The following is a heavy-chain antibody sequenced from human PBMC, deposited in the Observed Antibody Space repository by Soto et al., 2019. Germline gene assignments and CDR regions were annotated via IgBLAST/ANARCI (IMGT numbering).Heavy chain of an antibody. Sequence: QVQLQESGPGLVKPSETLSLTCTVSGGSISPYYWSWIRQPPGKGLEWIGYIYFGGTTKYNPSLKSRVSMSVDTSKTQFSLKLTSVTAADTAVYYCARLGGFFQALDSWGQGTLVTVSS. CDR2: IYFGGTT. D-gene: IGHD2-15*01. J-gene: IGHJ4*02. CDR3: ARLGGFFQALDS. V-gene: IGHV4-59*08. CDR1: GGSISPYY.